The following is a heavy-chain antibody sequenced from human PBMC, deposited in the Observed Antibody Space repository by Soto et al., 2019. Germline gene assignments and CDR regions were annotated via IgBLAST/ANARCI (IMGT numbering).Heavy chain of an antibody. CDR1: GFTFRSYS. J-gene: IGHJ4*02. D-gene: IGHD5-18*01. V-gene: IGHV3-21*01. CDR3: ANIGGYSYGSDY. Sequence: PWGALRLSCAASGFTFRSYSMNWVRQAPGKGLEWVSSISSSSSYIYYADSVKGRFTISRDNAKNSLYLQMNSLRAEDTAVYYCANIGGYSYGSDYWGQGTLVTVSS. CDR2: ISSSSSYI.